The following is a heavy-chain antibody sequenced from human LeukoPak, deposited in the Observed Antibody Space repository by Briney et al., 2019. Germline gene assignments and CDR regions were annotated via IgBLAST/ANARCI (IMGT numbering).Heavy chain of an antibody. D-gene: IGHD1-26*01. CDR3: ARDYSYSGSYSAGDY. CDR2: ISAYNGNT. Sequence: ASVKVSCKASGYTFTSYGISWVRQAPGQGLEWMGWISAYNGNTNYAQKLQGRVTMTTDTSTSTAYMELRSLRSDDTAVYYCARDYSYSGSYSAGDYWGQGTLVTVSS. V-gene: IGHV1-18*01. J-gene: IGHJ4*02. CDR1: GYTFTSYG.